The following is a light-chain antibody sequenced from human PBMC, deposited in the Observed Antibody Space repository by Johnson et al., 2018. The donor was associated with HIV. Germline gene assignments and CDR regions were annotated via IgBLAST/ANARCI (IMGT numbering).Light chain of an antibody. J-gene: IGLJ1*01. Sequence: QSVLTQPPSVSAAPGQKVTISCSGSSSNIGNNYVSWYQQLPGTAPKLLIYDNNKRPSGIPDRFSGSKSGTSATLGITGLQTGDEADYYCATWGSSRSAPYFFGTGTKVPAL. CDR3: ATWGSSRSAPYF. CDR2: DNN. V-gene: IGLV1-51*01. CDR1: SSNIGNNY.